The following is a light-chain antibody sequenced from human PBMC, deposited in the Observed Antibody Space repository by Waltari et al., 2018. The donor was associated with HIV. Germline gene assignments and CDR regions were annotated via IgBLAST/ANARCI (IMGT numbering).Light chain of an antibody. V-gene: IGKV4-1*01. CDR1: QNLLKSSNKKNH. J-gene: IGKJ3*01. CDR2: WAS. Sequence: DIMMTQSPDSLSVSLGERATISCKSSQNLLKSSNKKNHLAWYQQRPRQPPKLLISWASTRESGVPDRFSGSGSGTDFTLTISSLQAEDVAVYYCQQYYNLLPTFGPGTKVDIK. CDR3: QQYYNLLPT.